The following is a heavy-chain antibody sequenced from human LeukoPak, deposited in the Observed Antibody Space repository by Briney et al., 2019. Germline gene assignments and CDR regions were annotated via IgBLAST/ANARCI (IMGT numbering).Heavy chain of an antibody. Sequence: ASVKVSCKVSGYTLTELSMHWMRQAPGKGLEWMGGFDPEDGETIYAQKFQGRVTMTEDTSTDTAYMELSSLRSEDTAVYYCMVPAAHDRDGYNYVGYWGQGTLVTVSS. J-gene: IGHJ4*02. CDR3: MVPAAHDRDGYNYVGY. V-gene: IGHV1-24*01. CDR2: FDPEDGET. D-gene: IGHD5-24*01. CDR1: GYTLTELS.